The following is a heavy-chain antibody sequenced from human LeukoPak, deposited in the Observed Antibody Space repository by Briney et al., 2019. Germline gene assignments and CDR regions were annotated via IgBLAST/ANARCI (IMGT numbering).Heavy chain of an antibody. Sequence: GRSLRLSCAPSGFTFSTSAMHWVRQAPGKGLEWVAVISYDGSNTYYADSVRGRFTISIDNSKNTLYLQMNSLRPDDTAVYYCVREMATWDWGQGTLVTVSS. CDR2: ISYDGSNT. V-gene: IGHV3-30-3*01. CDR3: VREMATWD. J-gene: IGHJ4*02. D-gene: IGHD5-24*01. CDR1: GFTFSTSA.